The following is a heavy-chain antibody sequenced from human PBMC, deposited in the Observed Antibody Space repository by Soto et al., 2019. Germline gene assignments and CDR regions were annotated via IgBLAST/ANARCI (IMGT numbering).Heavy chain of an antibody. D-gene: IGHD6-13*01. CDR1: GGSISNYY. CDR2: IYYSGST. Sequence: TSETLSLTCIISGGSISNYYWSWIRQPQGKGLERIGYIYYSGSTNYNPSLQSRVTISVDTSKNQFSLKLTSVTAADTSMYYCARPKTIGAPPGKGWFDPWGQGTLVTIS. J-gene: IGHJ5*02. CDR3: ARPKTIGAPPGKGWFDP. V-gene: IGHV4-59*08.